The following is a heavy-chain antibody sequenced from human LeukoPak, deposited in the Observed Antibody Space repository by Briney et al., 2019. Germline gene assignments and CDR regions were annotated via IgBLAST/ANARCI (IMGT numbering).Heavy chain of an antibody. V-gene: IGHV3-33*01. CDR1: GFTLSNYG. CDR3: ARGNSVDGTSGYSYAMDV. Sequence: GGSLRLSCAASGFTLSNYGMHWVRQAPGKGLEWMAVVWYDGTTKYYADSVRGRFTISSENSKNTLYLQMHSLRAEDTAVYYCARGNSVDGTSGYSYAMDVWGQGTTVTVSS. CDR2: VWYDGTTK. J-gene: IGHJ6*02. D-gene: IGHD6-13*01.